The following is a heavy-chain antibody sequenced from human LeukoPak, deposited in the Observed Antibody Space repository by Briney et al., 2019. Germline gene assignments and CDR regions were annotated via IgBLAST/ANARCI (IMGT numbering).Heavy chain of an antibody. CDR2: IYSDGST. J-gene: IGHJ5*02. Sequence: PGGSLRLSCAASGFAVSTNYLSWVRQAPGKGLEWGSVIYSDGSTYYTDSVKGRLTISRDNSKNTLYLQMNSLRPEATAVYYCARDQRSESYYPWGWFDPWGQGTLVTVSS. D-gene: IGHD1-26*01. CDR3: ARDQRSESYYPWGWFDP. CDR1: GFAVSTNY. V-gene: IGHV3-66*02.